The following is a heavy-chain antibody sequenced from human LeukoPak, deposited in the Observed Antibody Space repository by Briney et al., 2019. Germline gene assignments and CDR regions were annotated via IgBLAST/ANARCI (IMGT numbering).Heavy chain of an antibody. J-gene: IGHJ6*02. CDR1: GFTFSSYG. V-gene: IGHV3-30*19. CDR2: ISYDGSNK. Sequence: GGSLRLSCAASGFTFSSYGMHWVRQAPGKGLEWVAVISYDGSNKYYADSVKGRFTISRDNSKNTLYLQMNSLRAEDTAVYYCARVGIDYYYYGMDVWGQGTTVTVSS. CDR3: ARVGIDYYYYGMDV. D-gene: IGHD6-13*01.